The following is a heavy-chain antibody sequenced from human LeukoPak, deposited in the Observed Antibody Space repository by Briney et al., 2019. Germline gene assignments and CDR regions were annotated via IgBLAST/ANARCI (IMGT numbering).Heavy chain of an antibody. D-gene: IGHD7-27*01. V-gene: IGHV3-7*01. CDR3: ARDPAWGAIDY. Sequence: HPGGSLRLSCAVSGFIIGSSWMSWVRQTPGKGLEWVADMNEDGSGTYYMDSVKGRFNVYRDNAQNSVYLQMNSLRVEDTGVYYCARDPAWGAIDYWGQGTLVTVSS. CDR2: MNEDGSGT. CDR1: GFIIGSSW. J-gene: IGHJ4*02.